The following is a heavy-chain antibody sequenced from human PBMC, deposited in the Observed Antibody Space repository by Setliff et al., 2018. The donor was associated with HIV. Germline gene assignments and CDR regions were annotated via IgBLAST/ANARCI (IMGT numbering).Heavy chain of an antibody. Sequence: GSLRLSCAASGFTFSDVWVNWVRQAPGRGLEWVGRIKNRPAGGTTEYAAPVKGRFTISRDDSKTTLYLQMNSLKTEDTAVYYCTTEDPWLRFGHWGQGTLVTVSS. CDR2: IKNRPAGGTT. D-gene: IGHD5-12*01. CDR3: TTEDPWLRFGH. V-gene: IGHV3-15*01. CDR1: GFTFSDVW. J-gene: IGHJ5*02.